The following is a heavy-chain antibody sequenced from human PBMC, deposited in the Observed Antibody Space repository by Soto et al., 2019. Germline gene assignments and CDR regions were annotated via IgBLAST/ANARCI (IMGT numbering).Heavy chain of an antibody. V-gene: IGHV4-30-4*01. CDR2: IYYSGST. J-gene: IGHJ4*02. Sequence: PSETLSLTCTVSGGSISSGDYYWSWIRQPPGKGLEWIGYIYYSGSTYYNPSLKSRVTISVDTSKNQFSLKLSSVTAADTAVYYCARAPRRTRPFDYWGQGTLVTVSS. D-gene: IGHD2-2*01. CDR3: ARAPRRTRPFDY. CDR1: GGSISSGDYY.